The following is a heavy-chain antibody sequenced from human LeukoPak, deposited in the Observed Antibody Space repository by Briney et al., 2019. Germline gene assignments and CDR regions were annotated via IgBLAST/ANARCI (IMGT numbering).Heavy chain of an antibody. CDR2: INSDGSRI. CDR3: ARAPQIGFSGFDKNY. D-gene: IGHD5-12*01. J-gene: IGHJ4*02. Sequence: PGGSLRLSCAASGFTLSDYWMHWVRQAPGKGLVWVSRINSDGSRIIYADSAKGRFTISRDNAKNTVYLQMNSLRADDTAVYFCARAPQIGFSGFDKNYWGQGTLVTVSS. CDR1: GFTLSDYW. V-gene: IGHV3-74*01.